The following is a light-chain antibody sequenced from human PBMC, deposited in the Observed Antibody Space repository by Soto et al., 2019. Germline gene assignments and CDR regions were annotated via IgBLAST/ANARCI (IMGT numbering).Light chain of an antibody. CDR2: WAP. CDR1: QSVLYTNNKNY. CDR3: QQYYNTPLT. V-gene: IGKV4-1*01. J-gene: IGKJ2*01. Sequence: DIVVTQTPDSLAVSLGERATINCQSSQSVLYTNNKNYFAWYQQKPGQPPKLIIYWAPTRAFGVPARFSGSESGTDFTLTISSLQDEDVAVYYCQQYYNTPLTFGQGTKLEIK.